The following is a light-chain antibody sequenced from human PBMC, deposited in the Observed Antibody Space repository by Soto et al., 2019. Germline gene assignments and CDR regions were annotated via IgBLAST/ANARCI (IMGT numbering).Light chain of an antibody. CDR3: SSYTTSSTYV. V-gene: IGLV2-14*01. CDR2: DVS. J-gene: IGLJ1*01. CDR1: SSDVGSYNY. Sequence: QSVLTQPASMSGSPGQSITISCTGTSSDVGSYNYVSWYQQHPGKAPKVMIYDVSNRPSGVSYRFSGSKSGNTASLTISGLQAEDEADYYCSSYTTSSTYVFGTGTKLTVL.